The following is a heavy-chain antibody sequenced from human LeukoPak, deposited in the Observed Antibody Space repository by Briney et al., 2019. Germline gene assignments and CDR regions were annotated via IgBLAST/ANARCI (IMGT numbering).Heavy chain of an antibody. CDR1: GFTFSSCG. Sequence: GGSLRLSYAASGFTFSSCGMHWVRQAPGKGLEWVAVIWYDGGNKYYADSVKGRFTISRDNSKNTLYLQMNSLRAEDTAVYYCAREGYYYDSSGYLFDYWGQGTLVTVSS. J-gene: IGHJ4*02. CDR3: AREGYYYDSSGYLFDY. V-gene: IGHV3-33*01. D-gene: IGHD3-22*01. CDR2: IWYDGGNK.